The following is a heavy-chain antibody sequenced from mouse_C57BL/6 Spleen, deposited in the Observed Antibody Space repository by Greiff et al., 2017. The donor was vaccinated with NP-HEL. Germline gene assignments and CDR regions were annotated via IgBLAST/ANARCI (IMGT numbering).Heavy chain of an antibody. CDR2: IWSGGST. V-gene: IGHV2-4*01. J-gene: IGHJ4*01. CDR3: AKIGEKPYAMGC. Sequence: QVQLQQSGPGLVQPSQSLSITCTVSGFSLTSYGVHWVRQPPGKGLEWLGVIWSGGSTDYNAAFISRLSISKDNSKSRVFFKMNSLQADDAAVYYCAKIGEKPYAMGCWGQGTSVTVS. CDR1: GFSLTSYG.